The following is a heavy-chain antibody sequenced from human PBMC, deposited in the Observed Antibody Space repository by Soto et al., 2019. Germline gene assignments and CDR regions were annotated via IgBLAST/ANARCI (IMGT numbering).Heavy chain of an antibody. V-gene: IGHV1-69*06. D-gene: IGHD1-26*01. Sequence: GASVKVTCKASGGTFSSYAISWVRQAPGQGLEWMGGIIPIFGTANYAQKFQGRVTITADKSTSTAYMELSSLRSEDTAVYYCARRPLRGSPVDYWGQGTLVTAPQ. CDR3: ARRPLRGSPVDY. CDR1: GGTFSSYA. J-gene: IGHJ4*02. CDR2: IIPIFGTA.